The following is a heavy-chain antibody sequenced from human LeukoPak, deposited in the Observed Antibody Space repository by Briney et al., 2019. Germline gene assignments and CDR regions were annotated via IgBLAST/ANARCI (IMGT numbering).Heavy chain of an antibody. V-gene: IGHV3-30*02. CDR1: GFTFSSYG. J-gene: IGHJ4*02. CDR3: AKDSYYYYSSGYYSDY. Sequence: PGGSLRLSCAASGFTFSSYGMHWVRQASGKGLEWVAFIRYDGSNKYYADSVKGRFTISRDNSKNTLYLQMNSLRAEDTAVYYCAKDSYYYYSSGYYSDYWGQGTLVTVSS. D-gene: IGHD3-22*01. CDR2: IRYDGSNK.